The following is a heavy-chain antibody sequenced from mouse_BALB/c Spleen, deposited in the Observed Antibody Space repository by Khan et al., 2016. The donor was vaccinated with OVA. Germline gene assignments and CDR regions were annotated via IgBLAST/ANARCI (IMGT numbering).Heavy chain of an antibody. V-gene: IGHV2-2*03. J-gene: IGHJ2*01. CDR2: IWSGGIT. Sequence: QVRLQQSGPGLVQPSQSLSITCTVSGFSLTSYGVHWVRQSPGKGLEWLGVIWSGGITDYKETFISRLSIRKDISKSQVFFKMNSLQSNDTAIYYCARNRNGYFDYWCQGTTLTVSS. CDR3: ARNRNGYFDY. CDR1: GFSLTSYG. D-gene: IGHD1-1*02.